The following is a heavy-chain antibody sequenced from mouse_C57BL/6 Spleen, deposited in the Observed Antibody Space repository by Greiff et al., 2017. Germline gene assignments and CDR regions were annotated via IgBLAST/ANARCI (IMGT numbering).Heavy chain of an antibody. Sequence: EVKLVESGGGLVQPGGSLSLSCAASGFTFTDYYMSWVRQPPGKALEWMGFIRNKANGYTTEYSASVEGRFTISRDNSQSILYLQMNALRADDSATYYGARWDPHYAMDDWGQGTSVTVSS. D-gene: IGHD3-3*01. CDR2: IRNKANGYTT. CDR3: ARWDPHYAMDD. J-gene: IGHJ4*01. CDR1: GFTFTDYY. V-gene: IGHV7-3*01.